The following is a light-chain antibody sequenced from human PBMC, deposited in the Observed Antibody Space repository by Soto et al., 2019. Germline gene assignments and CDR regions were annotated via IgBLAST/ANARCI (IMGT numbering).Light chain of an antibody. CDR2: AAS. J-gene: IGKJ4*01. CDR3: QQSYSTPLT. Sequence: DLQMTQSPSSLSASVGDRVTITCRASQSISSYLNWYQQKLGKAPKLLIYAASSLQSGVPSRFSGSASGTDFTLTISSLQPEDFATYYCQQSYSTPLTFGGGTKVELK. V-gene: IGKV1-39*01. CDR1: QSISSY.